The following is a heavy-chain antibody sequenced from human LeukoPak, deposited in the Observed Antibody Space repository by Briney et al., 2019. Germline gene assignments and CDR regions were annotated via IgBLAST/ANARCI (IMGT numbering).Heavy chain of an antibody. Sequence: GGSLRLSCAASGFTFSSYAMSWVRQAPGKGLEWVSAISGSGGSTYYADSVKGRFTISRDNSKNTLYLQVNSLRAEDTAVYYCAKADGDSLGGTDAFDIWGQGTMVTVSS. CDR1: GFTFSSYA. CDR3: AKADGDSLGGTDAFDI. CDR2: ISGSGGST. D-gene: IGHD4-17*01. J-gene: IGHJ3*02. V-gene: IGHV3-23*01.